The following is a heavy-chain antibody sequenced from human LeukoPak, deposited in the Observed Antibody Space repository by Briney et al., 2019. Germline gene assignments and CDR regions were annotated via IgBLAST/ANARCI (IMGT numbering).Heavy chain of an antibody. CDR1: GGSISSGGYY. Sequence: SETLSLTCTVSGGSISSGGYYWSWIRQHPGKGLEWIGYIYYSGSTYYNPSLKSRVTISVDTSKNQFSLKLSSVTAADTAVYYCARTRSSGYLTFDYWGQGILVTVSS. D-gene: IGHD3-22*01. CDR3: ARTRSSGYLTFDY. V-gene: IGHV4-31*03. CDR2: IYYSGST. J-gene: IGHJ4*02.